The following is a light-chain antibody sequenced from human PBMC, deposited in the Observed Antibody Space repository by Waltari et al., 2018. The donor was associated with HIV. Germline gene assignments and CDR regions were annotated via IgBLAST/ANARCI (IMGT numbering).Light chain of an antibody. Sequence: QSVLTQPPSVSAAPGETVIISCSGSSSNIRNNYVSWYQQLPGTPPKLFIYDDDLRHSGIPDRFSGSRSGTSATLGITGLQTGDEADYYCGTWDTTLSAVVFGGGTKLTVL. J-gene: IGLJ2*01. CDR1: SSNIRNNY. CDR2: DDD. V-gene: IGLV1-51*01. CDR3: GTWDTTLSAVV.